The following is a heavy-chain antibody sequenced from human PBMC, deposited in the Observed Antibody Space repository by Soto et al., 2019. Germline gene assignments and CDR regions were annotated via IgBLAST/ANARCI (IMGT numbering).Heavy chain of an antibody. CDR3: ARSIVVLTAAAY. V-gene: IGHV1-3*01. Sequence: ASVKVSCKASGYTFTSYAMHWVRQAPGQRLEWMGWINAGNGNTKYSQKFQGRVTITRDTSASTAYMELSSLRSEDTAVYYCARSIVVLTAAAYWGQGTLVTVSS. D-gene: IGHD2-21*02. CDR1: GYTFTSYA. CDR2: INAGNGNT. J-gene: IGHJ4*02.